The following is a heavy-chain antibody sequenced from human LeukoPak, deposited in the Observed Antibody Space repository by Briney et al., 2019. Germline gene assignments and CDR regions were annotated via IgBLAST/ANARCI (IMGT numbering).Heavy chain of an antibody. D-gene: IGHD1-26*01. CDR1: GVSLSRGGYS. CDR2: IYHTGNT. CDR3: ARVVELPSGSYYYYMDV. Sequence: PSETLSLTCTVSGVSLSRGGYSWTWIRQPPRKGLEWIGDIYHTGNTNYNPSLKSRFTISVDASKNQVSLKLSSVTAADTAVYYCARVVELPSGSYYYYMDVWGKGTTVTISS. J-gene: IGHJ6*03. V-gene: IGHV4-61*08.